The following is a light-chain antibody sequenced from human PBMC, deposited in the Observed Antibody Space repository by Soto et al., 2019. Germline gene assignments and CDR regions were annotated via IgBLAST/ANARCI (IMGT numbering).Light chain of an antibody. CDR1: QSVSSY. V-gene: IGKV3-11*01. CDR3: QQRSNWRIT. J-gene: IGKJ5*01. Sequence: EIVLTQSPATLSLSPGERAPPSCGASQSVSSYLAWYQQKPGQAPRLLIYDASNRATGIPARFSGSGSGTDFTLTISSLEPEDFAVYYCQQRSNWRITFGQGTRLEIK. CDR2: DAS.